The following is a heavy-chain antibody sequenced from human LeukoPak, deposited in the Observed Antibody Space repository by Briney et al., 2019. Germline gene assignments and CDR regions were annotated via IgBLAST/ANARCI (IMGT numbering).Heavy chain of an antibody. CDR2: ISGSGGST. D-gene: IGHD4-17*01. Sequence: GGSLRLSCAASGFTFSSYAMSWVRQAPGKGLEGVSAISGSGGSTYYADSVKGRFTISRDNSKNTLYLQMNSLRAEDTAVYYCAKGGDYGDHYFDYWGQGTLVTVSS. CDR1: GFTFSSYA. V-gene: IGHV3-23*01. CDR3: AKGGDYGDHYFDY. J-gene: IGHJ4*02.